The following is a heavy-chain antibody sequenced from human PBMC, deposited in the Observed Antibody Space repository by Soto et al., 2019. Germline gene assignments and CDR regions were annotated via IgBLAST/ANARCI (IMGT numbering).Heavy chain of an antibody. V-gene: IGHV3-23*01. CDR2: IYGGGNGP. Sequence: EVQVLESGGGLVQPGGSFRLSCAATGFTFRDFAMSWVRQAPGKGLEWVSRIYGGGNGPHYADSVKGRVTISRDNSKNTLYLQMNSLRAEDTAVYYCAKMEGMDPWAYSFDYWGQGTLVTVSS. J-gene: IGHJ4*02. D-gene: IGHD2-2*03. CDR3: AKMEGMDPWAYSFDY. CDR1: GFTFRDFA.